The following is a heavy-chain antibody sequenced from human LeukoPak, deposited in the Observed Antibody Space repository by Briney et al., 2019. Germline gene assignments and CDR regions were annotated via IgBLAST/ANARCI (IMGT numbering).Heavy chain of an antibody. D-gene: IGHD4-11*01. V-gene: IGHV3-23*01. CDR1: GLTFSDYA. Sequence: PGGSLRLSCAASGLTFSDYAMSWVRQVPGKGLEWVSGSSATGGNTYSADSVKGRFTLSRDNSKSTLYLQMDSLRAEDTAIYYCAKGRAYSDSSFDFWGQGTLVTVSS. J-gene: IGHJ4*02. CDR2: SSATGGNT. CDR3: AKGRAYSDSSFDF.